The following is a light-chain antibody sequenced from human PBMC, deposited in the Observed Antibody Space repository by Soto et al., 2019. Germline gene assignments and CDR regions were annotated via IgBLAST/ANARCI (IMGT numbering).Light chain of an antibody. CDR1: QSVSSY. CDR2: DAS. V-gene: IGKV3-11*01. CDR3: QQRNNWPPIT. J-gene: IGKJ5*01. Sequence: EIVLTQSPVTLSLSPGERATLSCRASQSVSSYLAWYQQRPGQAPRLLIYDASNRATGIPARFSGSGSGTDFTLTLENLEPEDFAIYYCQQRNNWPPITFGQGTRLEI.